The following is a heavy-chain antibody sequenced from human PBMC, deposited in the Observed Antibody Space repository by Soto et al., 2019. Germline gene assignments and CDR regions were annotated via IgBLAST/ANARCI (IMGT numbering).Heavy chain of an antibody. J-gene: IGHJ4*02. V-gene: IGHV4-59*01. CDR1: GGSISSYY. CDR3: ATEGWTYYDILTGYYQAPSLYY. Sequence: SETLSLTCTVSGGSISSYYWSWIRQPPGKGLEWIGYIYYSGSTNYNPSLKSRVTISVDTSKNQFSLKLSSVTAADTAVYYCATEGWTYYDILTGYYQAPSLYYWGQGTLVTVSS. CDR2: IYYSGST. D-gene: IGHD3-9*01.